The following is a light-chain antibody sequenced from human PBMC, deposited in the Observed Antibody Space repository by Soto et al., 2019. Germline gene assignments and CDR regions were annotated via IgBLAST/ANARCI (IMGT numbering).Light chain of an antibody. CDR3: QQYNGWPIT. Sequence: EIVMTQSPGTLSVSPGERVTLSCRASQSVGNNLAWHQQKPGQAPRLLIYGASTRATGFPARFSGSGSVTEFTLTISSLQSEDFAVYYCQQYNGWPITFGQGTRLEIK. V-gene: IGKV3-15*01. CDR1: QSVGNN. CDR2: GAS. J-gene: IGKJ5*01.